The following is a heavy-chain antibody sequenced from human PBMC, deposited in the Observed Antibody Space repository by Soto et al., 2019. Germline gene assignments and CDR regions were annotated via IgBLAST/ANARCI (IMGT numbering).Heavy chain of an antibody. D-gene: IGHD3-3*01. V-gene: IGHV1-24*01. CDR2: FDPEDGET. Sequence: GPVKVSCKVSGYTRTELSMHWVRQAPGKGLEWMGGFDPEDGETIYAQKFQGRVTMTEDTSTDTAYMELSSLRSEDTAVYYCATYDFWSGYTVYWGQGTLVTVSS. CDR1: GYTRTELS. J-gene: IGHJ4*02. CDR3: ATYDFWSGYTVY.